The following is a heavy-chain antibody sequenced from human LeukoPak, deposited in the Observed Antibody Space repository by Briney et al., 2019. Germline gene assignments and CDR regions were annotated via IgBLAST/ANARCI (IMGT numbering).Heavy chain of an antibody. Sequence: ASVKVSCKASGYTLTSYAMNWVRQAPGQGLEWMGWISAYNGNTNYAQKLQGRVTMTTDTSTSTAYMELRSLRSDDTAVYYCARTVATAYYYYYYMDVWGKGTTVTISS. J-gene: IGHJ6*03. CDR2: ISAYNGNT. CDR1: GYTLTSYA. CDR3: ARTVATAYYYYYYMDV. D-gene: IGHD5-12*01. V-gene: IGHV1-18*01.